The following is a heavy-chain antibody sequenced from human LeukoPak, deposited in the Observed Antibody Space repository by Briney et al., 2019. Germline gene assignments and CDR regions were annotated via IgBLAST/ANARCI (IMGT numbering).Heavy chain of an antibody. CDR2: IKSKTDGGTT. CDR1: GFTFSNAW. Sequence: PGGSLGLSCAASGFTFSNAWMSCVRQAPGKGLEWVGRIKSKTDGGTTDYAAPVKGRFTISRDDSKNTLYLQMNSLKTEDTAVYYCTTASGYDSGFDYWGQGTLVTVSS. J-gene: IGHJ4*02. CDR3: TTASGYDSGFDY. V-gene: IGHV3-15*01. D-gene: IGHD5-12*01.